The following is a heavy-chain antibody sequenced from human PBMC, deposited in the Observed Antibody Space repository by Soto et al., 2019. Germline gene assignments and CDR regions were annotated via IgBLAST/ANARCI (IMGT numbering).Heavy chain of an antibody. CDR2: ISSSGGST. Sequence: EVQLLESGGGLVQPGGSLRLSCAASGFTFSSYAMSWVRQAPGKGLEWVSAISSSGGSTYYADSVKGRFTISRDNSKNTLYLQMNSLRAEDTAVYYCAKDGSTNSYCYYYYGMDVWGQGTTVTVSS. J-gene: IGHJ6*02. V-gene: IGHV3-23*01. CDR1: GFTFSSYA. CDR3: AKDGSTNSYCYYYYGMDV. D-gene: IGHD5-12*01.